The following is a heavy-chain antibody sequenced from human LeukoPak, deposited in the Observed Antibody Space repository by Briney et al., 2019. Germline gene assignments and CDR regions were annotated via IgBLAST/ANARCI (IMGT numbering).Heavy chain of an antibody. V-gene: IGHV3-74*01. CDR3: ARDLDYGGHL. Sequence: GGPLDLSFEAPGLTFISYWWNGVGQAPGRGRVWVSHINTDGSGTYYADSVKGRFTISRDNAKNTLYLQMNSLRAEDTAVYFCARDLDYGGHLWGQGTLVTVSS. CDR2: INTDGSGT. J-gene: IGHJ5*02. CDR1: GLTFISYW. D-gene: IGHD4-23*01.